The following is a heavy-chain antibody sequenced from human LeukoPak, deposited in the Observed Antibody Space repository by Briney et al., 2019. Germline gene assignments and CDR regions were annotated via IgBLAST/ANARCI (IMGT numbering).Heavy chain of an antibody. V-gene: IGHV1-69*13. D-gene: IGHD1-26*01. J-gene: IGHJ3*02. CDR3: ARVGLDPVGATSFDI. Sequence: RASVKVSCKASGGTSSSYAISWVRQAPGQGLEWMGGIIPIFGTANYAQKFQGRVTITADESTSTAYMELSSLRSEDTAVYYCARVGLDPVGATSFDIWGQGTMVTVSS. CDR2: IIPIFGTA. CDR1: GGTSSSYA.